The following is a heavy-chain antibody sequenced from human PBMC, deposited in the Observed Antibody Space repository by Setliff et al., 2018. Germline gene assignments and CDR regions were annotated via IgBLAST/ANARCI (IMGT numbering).Heavy chain of an antibody. CDR3: ARDVFPYHYEGAFDI. D-gene: IGHD3-22*01. Sequence: ASVKVSCKASGYTFTSYYMHWVRQAPGQGLEWMGTINPSSGRTSYAQKFQGRVTMTRDTSTSTVYMDMSSLRSEDTAVYYCARDVFPYHYEGAFDIWGQGTMSPSPQ. CDR2: INPSSGRT. CDR1: GYTFTSYY. V-gene: IGHV1-46*01. J-gene: IGHJ3*02.